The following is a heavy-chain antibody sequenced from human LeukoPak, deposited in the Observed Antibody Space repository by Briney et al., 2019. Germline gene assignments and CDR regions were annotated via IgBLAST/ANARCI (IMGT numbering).Heavy chain of an antibody. J-gene: IGHJ6*02. D-gene: IGHD2-15*01. CDR3: ARDPKWHSGGSYGMDV. V-gene: IGHV4-31*03. Sequence: PSETLSLTCTVSGGSISSGGYYWSWIRQHPGKGLEWIGYIYYSGSTYYNPSLKSRVTISVDTSKNQFSLKLSSVTAADTAVYYCARDPKWHSGGSYGMDVWGQGTTVTVSS. CDR1: GGSISSGGYY. CDR2: IYYSGST.